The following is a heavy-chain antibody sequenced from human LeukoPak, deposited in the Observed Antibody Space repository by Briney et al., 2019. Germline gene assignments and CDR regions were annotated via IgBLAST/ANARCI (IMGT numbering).Heavy chain of an antibody. J-gene: IGHJ6*03. CDR1: GFTFSSYW. D-gene: IGHD3-9*01. CDR2: IKQDGSEK. V-gene: IGHV3-7*01. Sequence: QAWGSLRLSCAASGFTFSSYWMSWVRQAPGKGLEWVANIKQDGSEKDYVDSVKGRFTISRDTAKNSLYLQMNSLRAEDTAVYYCAREGFDWLLSPMDVWGKGTTVTVSS. CDR3: AREGFDWLLSPMDV.